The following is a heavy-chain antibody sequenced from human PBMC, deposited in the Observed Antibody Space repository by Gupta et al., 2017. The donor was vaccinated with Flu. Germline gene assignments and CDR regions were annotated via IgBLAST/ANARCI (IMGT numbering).Heavy chain of an antibody. CDR1: YY. Sequence: YYWGWIRQAPGKGLEWIGSVYFTGTTDYNPSLKSRVTISVDTSKNQFSLNLSSVTAADTAVYYCARRVESSSWPTACYLDSWGQGTLVTVSS. V-gene: IGHV4-39*01. CDR3: ARRVESSSWPTACYLDS. J-gene: IGHJ4*02. D-gene: IGHD6-13*01. CDR2: VYFTGTT.